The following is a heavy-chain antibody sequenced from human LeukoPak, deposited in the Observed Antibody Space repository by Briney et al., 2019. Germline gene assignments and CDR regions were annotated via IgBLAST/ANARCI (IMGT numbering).Heavy chain of an antibody. CDR2: ISYDGSNK. CDR1: GFTFSSCG. Sequence: GGSLRLSCAASGFTFSSCGMHWVRQAPGKGLEWVAVISYDGSNKYYADSVKGRFTISRDNSKNTLYLQMNSLRAEDTAVYYCAKDSPYYDSSGYSDYWGQGTLVTVSS. D-gene: IGHD3-22*01. CDR3: AKDSPYYDSSGYSDY. V-gene: IGHV3-30*18. J-gene: IGHJ4*02.